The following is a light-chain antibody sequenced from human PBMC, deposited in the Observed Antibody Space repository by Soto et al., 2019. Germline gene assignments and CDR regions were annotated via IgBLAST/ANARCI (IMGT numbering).Light chain of an antibody. J-gene: IGLJ2*01. CDR2: GNN. Sequence: QAVVTQPPSVSGAPGQRVTISCTGSSSNIGAGYDVHWYQQLPGTAPKLLIYGNNNRPSGVPDRFSGSKSGTSASLAITGLQAEDEADYYCQSYDSSLSAHVVFGGGTKLTAL. CDR1: SSNIGAGYD. V-gene: IGLV1-40*01. CDR3: QSYDSSLSAHVV.